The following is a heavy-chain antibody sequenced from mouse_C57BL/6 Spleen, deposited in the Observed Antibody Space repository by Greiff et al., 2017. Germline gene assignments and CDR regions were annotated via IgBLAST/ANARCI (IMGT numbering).Heavy chain of an antibody. D-gene: IGHD1-1*01. CDR3: TTEGGSSLFAY. V-gene: IGHV14-1*01. J-gene: IGHJ3*01. Sequence: EVQLQQSGAELVRPGASVKLSCTASGFNIKDYYMHWVKQRPEQGLEWIGRIDPEDGDTEYAPKFQGKATMTADTSSNTAYLQLSSLTSEDTAVYYCTTEGGSSLFAYWGQGTLVTVSA. CDR2: IDPEDGDT. CDR1: GFNIKDYY.